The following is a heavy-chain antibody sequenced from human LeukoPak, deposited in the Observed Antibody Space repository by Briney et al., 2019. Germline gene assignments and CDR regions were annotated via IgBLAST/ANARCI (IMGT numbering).Heavy chain of an antibody. Sequence: GGSLRLSCAASGFTFSDYYMSWIRQAPGRGLEWVSYISSSGSTIYYADSVKGRFTISRDNAKNLLYLQMNSLRAEDTAVYYCARARGYSGYDSLGYWGQGTLVPVSS. D-gene: IGHD5-12*01. CDR1: GFTFSDYY. V-gene: IGHV3-11*04. CDR3: ARARGYSGYDSLGY. J-gene: IGHJ4*02. CDR2: ISSSGSTI.